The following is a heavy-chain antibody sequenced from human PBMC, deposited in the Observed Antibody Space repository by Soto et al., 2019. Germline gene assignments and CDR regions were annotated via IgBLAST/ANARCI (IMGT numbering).Heavy chain of an antibody. CDR2: INAGNGNT. CDR1: GYTFTSYA. J-gene: IGHJ4*02. CDR3: ARGPLYYYGSATYPPDY. V-gene: IGHV1-3*01. Sequence: GASVKVSCKASGYTFTSYAMHCVRQAPGQRLEWMGWINAGNGNTKYSQKFQGRVTITRDTSASTAYMELSSLRSEDTAVYYCARGPLYYYGSATYPPDYWGQGTLVNVSS. D-gene: IGHD3-10*01.